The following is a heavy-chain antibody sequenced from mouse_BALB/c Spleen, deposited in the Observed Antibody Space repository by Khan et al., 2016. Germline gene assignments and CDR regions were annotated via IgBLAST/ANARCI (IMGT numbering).Heavy chain of an antibody. V-gene: IGHV14-3*02. D-gene: IGHD2-12*01. J-gene: IGHJ3*01. CDR3: ARSPYTDDVGFAY. CDR1: GFNIKDTY. CDR2: IDPANGNT. Sequence: VQLQQSGAELVKPGASVKLSCTASGFNIKDTYMHWVKQRPEQGLEWIGRIDPANGNTKYDPKFQGKATITADTSSNTAYLQLSSLTSEDTAVYYCARSPYTDDVGFAYWGQGTLVTVSA.